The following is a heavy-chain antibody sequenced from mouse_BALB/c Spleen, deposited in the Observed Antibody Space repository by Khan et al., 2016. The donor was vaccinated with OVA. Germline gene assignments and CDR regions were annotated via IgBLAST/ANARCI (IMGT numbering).Heavy chain of an antibody. CDR3: TRHRGYYGYNPYFDY. V-gene: IGHV5-6-4*01. J-gene: IGHJ2*01. D-gene: IGHD1-1*01. CDR1: GFSSSTYS. Sequence: EVQLVESGGDLVRPGGSLKLSCAASGFSSSTYSMSWVRQTPEKRLEWVATISSGGSYTYSPDSVKGRFTISRDNAKNTLYLQMSSLKSEDTAMYYCTRHRGYYGYNPYFDYWGQGTTLTVSS. CDR2: ISSGGSYT.